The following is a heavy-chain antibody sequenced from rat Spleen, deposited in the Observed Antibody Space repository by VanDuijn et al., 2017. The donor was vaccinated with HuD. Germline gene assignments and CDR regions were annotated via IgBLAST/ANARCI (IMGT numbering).Heavy chain of an antibody. CDR1: GFTFSDYY. Sequence: EVQLVESGGGLVQPGRSLKVSCVASGFTFSDYYMAWVRQAPKKGLEWVASISYEGSSPYYRDSVKGRFTISRDNTKSTLYLQMDSLRSEDSATYYCARVGRSRLQGFANWGQGTLVTVSS. D-gene: IGHD3-2*01. J-gene: IGHJ3*01. CDR3: ARVGRSRLQGFAN. CDR2: ISYEGSSP. V-gene: IGHV5-22*01.